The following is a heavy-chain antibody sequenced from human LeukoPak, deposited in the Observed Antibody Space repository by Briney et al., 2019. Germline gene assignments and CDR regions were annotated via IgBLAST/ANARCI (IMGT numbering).Heavy chain of an antibody. D-gene: IGHD3-22*01. CDR2: ISSDGGST. CDR3: ARAVHSSGYPPVDY. J-gene: IGHJ4*02. V-gene: IGHV3-64*01. Sequence: PGGSLRLSCAASGFTFGTYAVHWVRQAPGKGLEFVSAISSDGGSTYYANSVRGRFTISRDNSKNTLYLQMGSLRPEDMAVYYCARAVHSSGYPPVDYWGQGTLVTVSS. CDR1: GFTFGTYA.